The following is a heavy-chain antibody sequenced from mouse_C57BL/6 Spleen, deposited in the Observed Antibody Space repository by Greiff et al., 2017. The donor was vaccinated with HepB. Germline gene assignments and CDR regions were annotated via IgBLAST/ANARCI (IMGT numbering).Heavy chain of an antibody. Sequence: EVKLMESGPGLVKPSQSLSLTCSVTGYSITSGYYWNWIRQFPGNKLEWMGYISYDGSNKYNPSLKNRISITRDTSKNQFFLKLNSVTTEDTATYYCASALFYFDDWGQGTTLTVSS. CDR3: ASALFYFDD. V-gene: IGHV3-6*01. CDR2: ISYDGSN. J-gene: IGHJ2*01. CDR1: GYSITSGYY. D-gene: IGHD3-3*01.